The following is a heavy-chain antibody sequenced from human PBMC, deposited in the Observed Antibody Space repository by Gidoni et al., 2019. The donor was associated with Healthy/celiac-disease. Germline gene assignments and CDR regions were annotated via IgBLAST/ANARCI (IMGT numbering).Heavy chain of an antibody. J-gene: IGHJ5*02. CDR3: ARIPLYTGDTKRENWFDA. Sequence: QVTLKESGPVLVKPTETLTLTCTVSGFSLSNARLGVGWIRQPPGKALEWLAHHFSNDEKSYSTSLKARLTISKDTSKSQVVLTMTNMDSVDTATYYCARIPLYTGDTKRENWFDAWGQGTLVTVSS. V-gene: IGHV2-26*01. CDR1: GFSLSNARLG. D-gene: IGHD1-26*01. CDR2: HFSNDEK.